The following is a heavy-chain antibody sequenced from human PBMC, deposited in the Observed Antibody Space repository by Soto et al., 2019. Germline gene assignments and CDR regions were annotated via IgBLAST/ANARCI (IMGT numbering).Heavy chain of an antibody. CDR2: ISYDGSNK. CDR3: AKDIRITMIEGAFDI. V-gene: IGHV3-30*18. D-gene: IGHD3-22*01. CDR1: GFTFSSYG. Sequence: QVQLVESGGGVVQPGRSLRLSCAASGFTFSSYGMHWVRQAPGKGLEWVAVISYDGSNKYYADSVKGRFTISRDNSKNTLYLQMNSLRAEDTAVYYCAKDIRITMIEGAFDIWGQGTMVTVSS. J-gene: IGHJ3*02.